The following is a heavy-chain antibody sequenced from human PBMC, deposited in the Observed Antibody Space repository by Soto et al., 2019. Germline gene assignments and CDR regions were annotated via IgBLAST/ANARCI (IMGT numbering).Heavy chain of an antibody. V-gene: IGHV3-23*01. CDR2: ILVGGST. CDR1: GFICSSYD. J-gene: IGHJ3*02. Sequence: PGGSLRLSCAASGFICSSYDMSWVRQAPGKGLEWVSRILVGGSTHYEDSGKVGFTISRDRSKNTLYLQMNSLPAGDTAVYYCAKETATGGGAFDICGQGTMVTGSS. CDR3: AKETATGGGAFDI. D-gene: IGHD2-8*02.